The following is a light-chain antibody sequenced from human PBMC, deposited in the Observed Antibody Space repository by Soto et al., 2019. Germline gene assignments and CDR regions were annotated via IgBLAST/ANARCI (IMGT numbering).Light chain of an antibody. CDR2: SAS. CDR3: LQVNSFPRT. CDR1: QGIGVR. V-gene: IGKV1-12*01. J-gene: IGKJ1*01. Sequence: IQMTQSPSSLSASIGDRVTITCRASQGIGVRLAWFQQKPGKAPQYLIQSASTLASGVPSRFSGSGSGTDFILNIYNLQPEDVATYYCLQVNSFPRTFGQGTKVDIK.